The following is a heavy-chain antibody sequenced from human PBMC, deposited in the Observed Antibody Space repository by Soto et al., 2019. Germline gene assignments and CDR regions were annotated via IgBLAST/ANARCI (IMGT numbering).Heavy chain of an antibody. V-gene: IGHV3-74*01. CDR3: TRVGGSVSGMDA. CDR2: IDNAGSSA. Sequence: EVQLVESGGGLVQPGGSLRLSCAASGFTFSIYWMHWVRQAPGKGPVWVSRIDNAGSSASYADSVKGRFTISRDNAKNTVYLQMNSLRAEDTAVYYCTRVGGSVSGMDAWGQGTTVTVSS. CDR1: GFTFSIYW. J-gene: IGHJ6*02. D-gene: IGHD1-26*01.